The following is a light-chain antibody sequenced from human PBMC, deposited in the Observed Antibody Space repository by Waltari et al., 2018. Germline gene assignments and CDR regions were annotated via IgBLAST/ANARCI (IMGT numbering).Light chain of an antibody. J-gene: IGKJ3*01. Sequence: DIQMTQSPSSLSASLVDRVLITCRVSQNINNYLNWYQQKPGKAPKLLIYASSNLQGGVPSRFSGDGSGTEFTLTISTLQPEDFATYYCQQSSSSPITFGPGTKVDVK. CDR2: ASS. CDR3: QQSSSSPIT. V-gene: IGKV1-39*01. CDR1: QNINNY.